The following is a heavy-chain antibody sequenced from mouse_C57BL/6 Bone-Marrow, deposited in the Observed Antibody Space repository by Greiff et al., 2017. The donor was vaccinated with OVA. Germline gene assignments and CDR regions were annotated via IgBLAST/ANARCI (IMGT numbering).Heavy chain of an antibody. D-gene: IGHD1-2*01. V-gene: IGHV5-4*01. Sequence: EVQLVESGGGLVKPGGSLKLSCAASGFTFSSSAMSWVRQTPEKRLEWVATISDGGSYTYYPDNVKGRFTISRDNAKNNLYLQMSHLKSEDTAMYYCASHYPWFAYWGQGTLVTVSA. CDR3: ASHYPWFAY. CDR1: GFTFSSSA. CDR2: ISDGGSYT. J-gene: IGHJ3*01.